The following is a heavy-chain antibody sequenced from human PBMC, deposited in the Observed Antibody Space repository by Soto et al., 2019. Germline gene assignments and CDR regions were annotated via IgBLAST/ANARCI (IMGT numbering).Heavy chain of an antibody. CDR1: GLTFSSSW. CDR2: ISIGGSET. D-gene: IGHD5-12*01. CDR3: VRGYTGYGNFDY. J-gene: IGHJ4*02. V-gene: IGHV3-74*01. Sequence: GGSLRLSCEASGLTFSSSWMHWVRQAPGKGLVWVSRISIGGSETYYADSVKGRFTISRGNARNTLYLQMDSLRAEDTAVYFCVRGYTGYGNFDYWGQGTLVTVSS.